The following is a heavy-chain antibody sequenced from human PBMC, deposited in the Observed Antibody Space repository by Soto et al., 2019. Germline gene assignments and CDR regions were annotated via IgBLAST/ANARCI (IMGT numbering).Heavy chain of an antibody. Sequence: SETLSLTCTVSGGSISSYYWRWIRQPPGKGLEWIGYLYYSGSTNYNPSLKSRVTISVDTSKNQFSLKLSSVTAADTAVYYCARSGVAGWFDPWGQGTLVTVSS. CDR2: LYYSGST. V-gene: IGHV4-59*01. J-gene: IGHJ5*02. CDR3: ARSGVAGWFDP. CDR1: GGSISSYY. D-gene: IGHD6-19*01.